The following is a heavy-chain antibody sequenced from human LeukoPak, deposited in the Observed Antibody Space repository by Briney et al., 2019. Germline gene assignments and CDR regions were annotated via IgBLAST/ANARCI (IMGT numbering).Heavy chain of an antibody. Sequence: PGGSLRLSCAASGFTFSSFSMDWVRQAPGKGLEWVSSISSSSSYIYYADSVKGRFTISRDNAKNSLFLQMDSLRAEDTAVYYCARFNSFGHIVLEPFDYWGQGTLVTVSS. CDR3: ARFNSFGHIVLEPFDY. CDR1: GFTFSSFS. CDR2: ISSSSSYI. D-gene: IGHD2-15*01. J-gene: IGHJ4*02. V-gene: IGHV3-21*01.